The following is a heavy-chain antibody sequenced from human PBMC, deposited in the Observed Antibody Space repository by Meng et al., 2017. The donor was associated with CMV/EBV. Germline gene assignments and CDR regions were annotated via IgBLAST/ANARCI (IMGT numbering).Heavy chain of an antibody. CDR3: AREISHYGINWFDP. Sequence: LSLTCAASGFTFSSYWMHWVRQAPGKGLVWVSRINSDGSSTSYADSVKGRFTISRDNAKNTLYLQMNSLRAEDTAVYYCAREISHYGINWFDPWGQGTLVTVLL. CDR1: GFTFSSYW. CDR2: INSDGSST. J-gene: IGHJ5*02. D-gene: IGHD4-11*01. V-gene: IGHV3-74*01.